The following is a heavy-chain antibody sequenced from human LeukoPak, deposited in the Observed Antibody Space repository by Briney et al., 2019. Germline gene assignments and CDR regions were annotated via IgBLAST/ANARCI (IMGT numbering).Heavy chain of an antibody. J-gene: IGHJ4*02. CDR3: ARDPDKFNGRYSYFDY. CDR2: SSPYNGKT. Sequence: ASVKVSCKTSGYPFISFGIAWPRQAPGQGLGWLGWSSPYNGKTEYSQKLQDRVTMTTDPSTSTAYMEMRSLRSDDTAVYYCARDPDKFNGRYSYFDYWGQGTLVTVSS. V-gene: IGHV1-18*01. D-gene: IGHD5-18*01. CDR1: GYPFISFG.